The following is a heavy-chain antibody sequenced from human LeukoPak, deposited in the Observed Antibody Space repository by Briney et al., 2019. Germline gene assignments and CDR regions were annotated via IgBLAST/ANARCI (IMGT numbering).Heavy chain of an antibody. CDR2: INHSGST. CDR3: ARGPSTYYYDSTQYNY. Sequence: SETLSLTCAVYGGSFSGYYRSWIRQPPGKGLEWIGEINHSGSTNYNPSLKSRVTISVDTSKNQFSLKLSSVTAADTAVYYCARGPSTYYYDSTQYNYWGQGTLVTVSS. J-gene: IGHJ4*02. D-gene: IGHD3-22*01. V-gene: IGHV4-34*01. CDR1: GGSFSGYY.